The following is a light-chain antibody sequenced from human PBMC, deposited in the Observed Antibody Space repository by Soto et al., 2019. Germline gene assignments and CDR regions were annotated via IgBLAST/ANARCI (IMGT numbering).Light chain of an antibody. CDR2: DAS. V-gene: IGKV1-33*01. CDR3: QQYYSYPHT. Sequence: DIQMTQSPSSLSASVGNRVTITCQASQDIATYLNWYQQKPGKAPNLLIYDASNLETGVPSRFSGGGSGTHFTLTISCLQSEDFATYYCQQYYSYPHTFGQGTK. J-gene: IGKJ2*01. CDR1: QDIATY.